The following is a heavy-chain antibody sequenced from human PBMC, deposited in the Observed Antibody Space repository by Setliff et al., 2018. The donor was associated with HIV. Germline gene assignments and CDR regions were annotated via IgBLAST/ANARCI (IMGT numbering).Heavy chain of an antibody. D-gene: IGHD3-10*01. Sequence: PGGSLRLSCAVSEVIVSNNYMSWVRQAPGKGLEWVSVIYSGGSTDHADSVKGRFTISRDKSKHTLYLQMNSLRAEDTAFYYCSKEKFTFTVVRGVIDSWGQGTLVTVSS. J-gene: IGHJ4*02. CDR3: SKEKFTFTVVRGVIDS. V-gene: IGHV3-53*01. CDR1: EVIVSNNY. CDR2: IYSGGST.